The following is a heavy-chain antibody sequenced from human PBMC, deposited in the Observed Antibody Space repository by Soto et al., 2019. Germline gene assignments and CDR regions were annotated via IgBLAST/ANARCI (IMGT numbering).Heavy chain of an antibody. D-gene: IGHD3-9*01. CDR2: IRAYNGNT. J-gene: IGHJ5*02. V-gene: IGHV1-18*01. CDR3: ARLLRYFDLELNNWFDP. CDR1: GYTFTSYG. Sequence: ASVKVSCKASGYTFTSYGISWVRQAPGQGLERMGWIRAYNGNTNYAQKLQGRVTMTTDTSTSTAYMELRSLRSDDTAVYYCARLLRYFDLELNNWFDPWGQGTLVTVSS.